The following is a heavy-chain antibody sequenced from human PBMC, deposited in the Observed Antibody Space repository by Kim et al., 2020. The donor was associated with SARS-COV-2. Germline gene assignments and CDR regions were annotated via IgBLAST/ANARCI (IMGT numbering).Heavy chain of an antibody. J-gene: IGHJ4*02. D-gene: IGHD2-8*02. CDR2: IIPLFGTT. CDR1: GDTFNSYG. CDR3: AREYGPYYYTGGGYYFDY. Sequence: SVKVSCKASGDTFNSYGLSWVRQAPGQGFEWMGGIIPLFGTTSYAQKFQGRVTISADESTNTAYMELSSLRSEDTAIYYCAREYGPYYYTGGGYYFDYWGQGTLVTVSS. V-gene: IGHV1-69*13.